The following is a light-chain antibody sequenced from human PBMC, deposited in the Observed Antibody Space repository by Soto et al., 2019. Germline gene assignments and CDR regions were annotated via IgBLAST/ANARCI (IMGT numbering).Light chain of an antibody. CDR3: QQYNSWPPIT. CDR1: QRVSRSY. Sequence: EFVLTHSPGTLSFSPGERXXXSXXXIQRVSRSYLAWYQQKPGQAPRLLIYGASSRATVIPDRFSGSGSGTDFTLTISRLEPEDFVVYYCQQYNSWPPITFGQGTRLEI. V-gene: IGKV3-20*01. CDR2: GAS. J-gene: IGKJ5*01.